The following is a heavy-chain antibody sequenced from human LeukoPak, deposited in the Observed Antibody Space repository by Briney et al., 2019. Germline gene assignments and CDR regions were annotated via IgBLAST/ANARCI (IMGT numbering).Heavy chain of an antibody. Sequence: GGSLRLSCAASGFTFSSYGMHWVRQAPGKGLEWVAVISYDGSNKYYADSVKGRFIISRDNSKNTLYLQMNSLRAEDTAVYYCAKAIYYDSSGPSTEYYYYMDVWGKGTTVTVSS. D-gene: IGHD3-22*01. V-gene: IGHV3-30*18. CDR1: GFTFSSYG. J-gene: IGHJ6*03. CDR2: ISYDGSNK. CDR3: AKAIYYDSSGPSTEYYYYMDV.